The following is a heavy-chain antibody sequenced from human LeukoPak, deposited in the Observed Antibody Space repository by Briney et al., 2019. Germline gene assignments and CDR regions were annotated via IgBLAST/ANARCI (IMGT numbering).Heavy chain of an antibody. CDR1: GGSFSGYY. J-gene: IGHJ5*02. Sequence: KPSETLSLTCAVYGGSFSGYYWSWIRQPPGKGLEWVGEINHSGSTNYNPSLKSRVTISVDRSKNQFSLKLSSVTAADTAVYYCATGGVRTNRRCTTATGGEYNWFDPWGQGTLVTVSS. D-gene: IGHD1-1*01. V-gene: IGHV4-34*01. CDR3: ATGGVRTNRRCTTATGGEYNWFDP. CDR2: INHSGST.